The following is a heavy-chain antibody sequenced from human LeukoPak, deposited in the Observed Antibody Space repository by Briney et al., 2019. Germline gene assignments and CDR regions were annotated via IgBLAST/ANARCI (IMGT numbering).Heavy chain of an antibody. Sequence: PSETLSLTCTVSGGSISSYYWSWIRQPPGKGLEWIGYIYYSGSTNYNPSLKSRVTISVDTSRNQFSLKLSSVTAADTAVYYCARVDGYCSSTSCPYNWFDPWGQGTLVTVSS. D-gene: IGHD2-2*01. J-gene: IGHJ5*02. CDR1: GGSISSYY. CDR2: IYYSGST. V-gene: IGHV4-59*01. CDR3: ARVDGYCSSTSCPYNWFDP.